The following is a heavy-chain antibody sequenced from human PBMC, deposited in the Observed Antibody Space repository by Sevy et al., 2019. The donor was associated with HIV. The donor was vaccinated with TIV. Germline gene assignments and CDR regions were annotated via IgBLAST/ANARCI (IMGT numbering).Heavy chain of an antibody. D-gene: IGHD3-10*01. J-gene: IGHJ4*02. V-gene: IGHV1-18*01. CDR1: GYNFMSDG. CDR3: ARVPTYYYGSGTYFDY. Sequence: ASMKVSCKASGYNFMSDGISWVRQAPGQGLEWVGWIGLYNGNAHSAQKLKDRVTMTADTSTNTAYMELRSLRSDDTAVYYCARVPTYYYGSGTYFDYWGQGTLVTVSS. CDR2: IGLYNGNA.